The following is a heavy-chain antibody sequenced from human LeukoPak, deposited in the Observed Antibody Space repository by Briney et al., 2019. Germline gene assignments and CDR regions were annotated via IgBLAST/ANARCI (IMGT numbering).Heavy chain of an antibody. Sequence: GGSLRLSCAASGFTFSNFAMSWVRQAPGKGLEWVSAISGSGGSVYYADSVKGRFTISRDNSKNTLYLQMKSLRAEDTAVYYCAKGVNYYGSGSYYKPNPYFDYWGQGTLVTVSS. CDR1: GFTFSNFA. J-gene: IGHJ4*02. CDR2: ISGSGGSV. CDR3: AKGVNYYGSGSYYKPNPYFDY. V-gene: IGHV3-23*01. D-gene: IGHD3-10*01.